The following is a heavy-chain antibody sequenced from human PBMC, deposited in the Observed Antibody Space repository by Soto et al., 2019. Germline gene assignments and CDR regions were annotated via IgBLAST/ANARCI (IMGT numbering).Heavy chain of an antibody. J-gene: IGHJ3*02. CDR1: GRSMSGYN. CDR3: ARNGVGFGFDI. D-gene: IGHD3-10*01. Sequence: QVQQQQWGARLLKPSETLSLTCAEYGRSMSGYNWSWLRRSPVRGLEWIGEIGPTGDTNSGPSFMSRVTVSVDTSKYELSLRLTQVTAADTATYLCARNGVGFGFDIWGLGTMVSVS. V-gene: IGHV4-34*02. CDR2: IGPTGDT.